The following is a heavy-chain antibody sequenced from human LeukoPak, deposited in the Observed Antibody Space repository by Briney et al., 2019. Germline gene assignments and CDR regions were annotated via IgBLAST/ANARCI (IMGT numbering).Heavy chain of an antibody. J-gene: IGHJ4*02. CDR2: LKQDGREK. V-gene: IGHV3-7*03. CDR3: AKGLSAVAGTILFDY. CDR1: GFTFSSYW. Sequence: GGSLRLSCEASGFTFSSYWMSWVRQAPGKGLEWVANLKQDGREKFYVDSVKGRFTISRDNSKNTLYLQMNSLRAEDTAVYYCAKGLSAVAGTILFDYWGQGTLVTVSS. D-gene: IGHD6-19*01.